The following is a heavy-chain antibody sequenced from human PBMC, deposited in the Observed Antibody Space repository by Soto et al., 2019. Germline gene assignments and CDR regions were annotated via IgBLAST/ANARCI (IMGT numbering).Heavy chain of an antibody. CDR2: IYYSGST. CDR1: GGSISSSSYY. J-gene: IGHJ6*02. Sequence: SETLSLTCTVSGGSISSSSYYWGWIRQPPGKGLEWIGSIYYSGSTYYNTSLKSRVTISVDTSKNQFSLKLSSVTAADTAVYYCARLHLGYSSSWYFSDYYYYGMDVWGQGTTVT. CDR3: ARLHLGYSSSWYFSDYYYYGMDV. D-gene: IGHD6-13*01. V-gene: IGHV4-39*01.